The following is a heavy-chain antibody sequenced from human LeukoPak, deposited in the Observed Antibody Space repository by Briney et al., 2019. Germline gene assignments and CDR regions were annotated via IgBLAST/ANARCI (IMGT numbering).Heavy chain of an antibody. CDR2: ISHDGSKT. CDR3: AKDAGQWQNWNWFAP. V-gene: IGHV3-30*18. D-gene: IGHD6-19*01. J-gene: IGHJ5*02. Sequence: QPGRSLTLSCAVSGFTFNEYGMHWVRQAPGKGLGWVAAISHDGSKTYPGDSVKGRFTISRDNSENTLFLEMNSLRPEDTAMYYCAKDAGQWQNWNWFAPWGQGTLVIVSS. CDR1: GFTFNEYG.